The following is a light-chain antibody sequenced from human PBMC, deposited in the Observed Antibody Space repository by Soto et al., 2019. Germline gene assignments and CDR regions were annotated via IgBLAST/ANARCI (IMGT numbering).Light chain of an antibody. J-gene: IGLJ1*01. Sequence: QSALTQPPSASGSPGQSVAISCTGTTSDIGGYDYVSWYQQHPGKAPKLMIYEVNTRPSGVPDRFSGSKSGNTASLTVSGLQAEDEADYYCRSHGGNSPYVFGTGTKLTVL. V-gene: IGLV2-8*01. CDR3: RSHGGNSPYV. CDR2: EVN. CDR1: TSDIGGYDY.